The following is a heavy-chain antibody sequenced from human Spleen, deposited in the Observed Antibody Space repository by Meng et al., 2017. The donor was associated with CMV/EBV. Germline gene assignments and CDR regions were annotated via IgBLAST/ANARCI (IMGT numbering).Heavy chain of an antibody. V-gene: IGHV1-3*02. CDR3: AKELGNDYYYYGMDV. Sequence: ASVKVSCKASGHTFTSYAMHWVRQAPGQRLEWMGWSNAGNGNTKYSQEFQGRVTITRDTSASTAYMELSRLRSDDTAVYYCAKELGNDYYYYGMDVWGQGTTVTVSS. CDR1: GHTFTSYA. J-gene: IGHJ6*02. CDR2: SNAGNGNT. D-gene: IGHD7-27*01.